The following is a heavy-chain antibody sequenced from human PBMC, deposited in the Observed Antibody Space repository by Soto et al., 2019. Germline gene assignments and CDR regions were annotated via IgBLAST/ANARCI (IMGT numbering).Heavy chain of an antibody. CDR1: GYTFSSYG. CDR3: ARGDSSSWYKLSFDY. D-gene: IGHD6-13*01. CDR2: FSSYNGNT. Sequence: QVQLVQSGTEVKKPGASVKVSCKASGYTFSSYGITWVRQAPGQGLEWMGWFSSYNGNTNYAQNFQGRVTMTTDTSTSTAYMELRSLRSDDTAVYYCARGDSSSWYKLSFDYWGQGSLVTVSS. V-gene: IGHV1-18*01. J-gene: IGHJ4*01.